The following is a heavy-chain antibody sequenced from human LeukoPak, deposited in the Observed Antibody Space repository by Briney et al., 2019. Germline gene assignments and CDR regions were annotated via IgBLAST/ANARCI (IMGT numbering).Heavy chain of an antibody. J-gene: IGHJ6*03. CDR3: ARDPYYYMDV. CDR2: IYTGGRT. V-gene: IGHV3-53*01. CDR1: GFNVSTNY. Sequence: GGSLRLSCAASGFNVSTNYMNWVRQAPGKGLEWVSVIYTGGRTYYADSVKDRFTISRDISKNTLYLQMNSLRAEDTAVYFCARDPYYYMDVWGKGTTVTISS.